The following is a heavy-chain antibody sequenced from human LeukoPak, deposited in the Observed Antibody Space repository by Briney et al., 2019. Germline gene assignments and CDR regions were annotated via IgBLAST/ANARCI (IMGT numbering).Heavy chain of an antibody. Sequence: PSQTLSLTCTVSGGSLSSGSYYWSWIRQPAGKGLEGIGRIYTSGSTNYNPSLKSRVTISVATSKNQLSLKLSSVTAADTAVYYCARVGWNYENAFDIWGQGTMVTVSS. D-gene: IGHD1-7*01. CDR2: IYTSGST. J-gene: IGHJ3*02. CDR3: ARVGWNYENAFDI. V-gene: IGHV4-61*02. CDR1: GGSLSSGSYY.